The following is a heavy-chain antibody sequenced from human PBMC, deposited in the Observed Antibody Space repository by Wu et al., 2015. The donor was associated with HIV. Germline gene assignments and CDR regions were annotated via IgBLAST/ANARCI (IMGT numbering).Heavy chain of an antibody. V-gene: IGHV1-69*12. CDR1: GGTFTSYT. CDR2: IIPVLDRR. J-gene: IGHJ3*02. CDR3: ATSRSRDAYNPRXFDI. Sequence: QVQLVQSGAEVKKPGSSVKVSCKASGGTFTSYTISWVRQAPGQGLEWMGGIIPVLDRRTYALKFRGRVTITADESTSTAYMELDSLTSDDTAIYYCATSRSRDAYNPRXFDIWGQGTMVTVSS. D-gene: IGHD5-24*01.